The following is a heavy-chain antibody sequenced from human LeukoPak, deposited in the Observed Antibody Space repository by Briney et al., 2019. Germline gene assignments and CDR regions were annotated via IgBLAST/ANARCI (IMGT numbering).Heavy chain of an antibody. CDR3: ARDRGDYYFDY. CDR2: IYYSGST. V-gene: IGHV4-39*07. CDR1: GGSIRSSSYY. D-gene: IGHD2-21*02. Sequence: SETLSLTCTVSGGSIRSSSYYWGWIRQPPGKGLEWIGSIYYSGSTYYSPSLKSRVTISVDTSKNQFSLKLSSVTAADTAVYYCARDRGDYYFDYWGQGTLVTVSS. J-gene: IGHJ4*02.